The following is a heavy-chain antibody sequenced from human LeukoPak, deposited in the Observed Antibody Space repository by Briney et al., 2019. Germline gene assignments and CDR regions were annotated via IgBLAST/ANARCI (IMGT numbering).Heavy chain of an antibody. CDR1: GFTFSRNA. D-gene: IGHD3-10*01. CDR3: EAYGSV. J-gene: IGHJ4*02. Sequence: GGSLRLSCAASGFTFSRNAMHWVRQAPGKGLEWVAVISYDGSNKYYADSVKGRFTISRDNAKNALYLQMNSLRIEDTAIYYCEAYGSVWGQGTLVAVSS. V-gene: IGHV3-30-3*01. CDR2: ISYDGSNK.